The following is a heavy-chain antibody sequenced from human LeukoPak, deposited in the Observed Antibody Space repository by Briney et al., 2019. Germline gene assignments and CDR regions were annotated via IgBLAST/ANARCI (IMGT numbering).Heavy chain of an antibody. CDR2: ISSSSSYI. D-gene: IGHD3-22*01. V-gene: IGHV3-21*04. CDR1: GFTFSSYS. CDR3: AREDYYDSGSNDY. J-gene: IGHJ4*02. Sequence: PGGSLRLSCAASGFTFSSYSMNWVRQAPGKGLEWVSSISSSSSYIYYADSVKGRFTISRDNAKNSLYLQMNSLRSEDTAVYYCAREDYYDSGSNDYWGQGTLVTVSS.